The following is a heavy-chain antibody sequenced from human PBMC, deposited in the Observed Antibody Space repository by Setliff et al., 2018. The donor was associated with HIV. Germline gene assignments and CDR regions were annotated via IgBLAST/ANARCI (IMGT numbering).Heavy chain of an antibody. CDR1: GYTFSEYA. CDR2: IDTDNGYR. J-gene: IGHJ4*02. V-gene: IGHV1-3*04. CDR3: ARWCAAAGCYPAIYHFDS. D-gene: IGHD2-2*01. Sequence: ASVKVSCKASGYTFSEYAIHWVRQAPGQRLEWMGRIDTDNGYRRYSPKLQGRVTITKDTSANTAYMELRGLRSEDTAVYYCARWCAAAGCYPAIYHFDSWGQGTLVTV.